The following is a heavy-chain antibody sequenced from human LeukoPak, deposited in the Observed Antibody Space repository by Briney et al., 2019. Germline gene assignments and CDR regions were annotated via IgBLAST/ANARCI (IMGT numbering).Heavy chain of an antibody. CDR1: GYTFTSNY. CDR3: ARDQEGFDY. Sequence: PLASVKVSCKASGYTFTSNYIHWVRQAPGQGLEWMGMIYPRDGSTSYAQKFQGRVTVTRGTSTSTVHMELSGLRSEDTAVYYCARDQEGFDYWGQGTLVTVSS. J-gene: IGHJ4*02. CDR2: IYPRDGST. V-gene: IGHV1-46*01.